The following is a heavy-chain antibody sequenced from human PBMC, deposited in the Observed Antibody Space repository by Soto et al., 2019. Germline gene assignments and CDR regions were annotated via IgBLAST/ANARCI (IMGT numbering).Heavy chain of an antibody. J-gene: IGHJ4*02. CDR3: AKDNRYCTTTTCHNYYFDY. CDR2: ISGTGVGT. Sequence: EVQLLESGGGLVQPGGSLRLSCAASGFTFSSYAMSWVRQAPGKGLEWVSVISGTGVGTYYADPVKGRFTISRDNSKNTLYLQMNSLRAEDTAVYYCAKDNRYCTTTTCHNYYFDYWGQGTLVTVSS. V-gene: IGHV3-23*01. CDR1: GFTFSSYA. D-gene: IGHD2-2*01.